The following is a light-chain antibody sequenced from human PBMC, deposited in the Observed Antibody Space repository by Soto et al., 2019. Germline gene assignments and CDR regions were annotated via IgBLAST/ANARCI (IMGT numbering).Light chain of an antibody. Sequence: EIELTQSPGTLSLSPGERATLYCRASQSVSSRYLAWYQQKPGQAPRLLIYGASSRATGIPDRFSGSGSGTDFTLTISRLEPEDFAVYYCQQRSNWPPYTFGQGTKVDIK. V-gene: IGKV3D-20*02. CDR1: QSVSSRY. J-gene: IGKJ2*01. CDR2: GAS. CDR3: QQRSNWPPYT.